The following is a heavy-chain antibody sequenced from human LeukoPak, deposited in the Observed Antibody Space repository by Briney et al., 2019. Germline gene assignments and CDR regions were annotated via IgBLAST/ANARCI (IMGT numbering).Heavy chain of an antibody. D-gene: IGHD3-10*01. Sequence: PGGSLRLSCAASGFTFDDYAMHWVRQAPGKGLEWVSGISWNSGSIGYADSVKGRFTISRDNAKNSLYLQMNSLRAEDTALYYCAKDHVFLGWYGSGGLSFDYWGQGTLVTVSS. V-gene: IGHV3-9*01. CDR3: AKDHVFLGWYGSGGLSFDY. J-gene: IGHJ4*02. CDR2: ISWNSGSI. CDR1: GFTFDDYA.